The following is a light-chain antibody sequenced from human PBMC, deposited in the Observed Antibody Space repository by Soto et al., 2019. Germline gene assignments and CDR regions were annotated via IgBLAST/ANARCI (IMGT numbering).Light chain of an antibody. Sequence: EIVLTQSPATLSLSPGERATLSCRASQSVSSYLAWYQQKPGQAPRLLIYDASNRATGIPARFSGSGSGTDFTLTISSLEPEDFAVYYCQQRSNCYFGPGNKVDIK. CDR2: DAS. CDR1: QSVSSY. CDR3: QQRSNCY. J-gene: IGKJ3*01. V-gene: IGKV3-11*01.